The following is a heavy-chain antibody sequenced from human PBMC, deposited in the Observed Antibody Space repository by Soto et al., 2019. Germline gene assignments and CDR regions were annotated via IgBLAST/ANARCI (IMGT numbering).Heavy chain of an antibody. V-gene: IGHV2-5*01. CDR1: GFSLSTSGVG. Sequence: QITLKESGPTLVKPTQTLTLTCTFSGFSLSTSGVGVGWIRQPPGKALEWLALIYWNDDKRYSPSLKSRLTITKDTSKNQVVLTMTNMDPVDTATYYCAHRLIGSSWYSNGFDYWGQGTLVTVSS. CDR3: AHRLIGSSWYSNGFDY. J-gene: IGHJ4*02. CDR2: IYWNDDK. D-gene: IGHD6-13*01.